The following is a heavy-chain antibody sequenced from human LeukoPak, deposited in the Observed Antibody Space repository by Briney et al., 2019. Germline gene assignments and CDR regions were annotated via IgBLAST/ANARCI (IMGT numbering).Heavy chain of an antibody. CDR3: ARGPRVLRYFDWLPSSFGY. CDR1: GYTFTSYY. CDR2: INPSGGST. D-gene: IGHD3-9*01. J-gene: IGHJ4*02. Sequence: GASVKVSCKASGYTFTSYYMHWVRQAPGQGLEWMGIINPSGGSTSYAQKFQGRVTMTRDTSTSTVYMELSSLRSEDTAVYYCARGPRVLRYFDWLPSSFGYWSQGTLVTVSS. V-gene: IGHV1-46*01.